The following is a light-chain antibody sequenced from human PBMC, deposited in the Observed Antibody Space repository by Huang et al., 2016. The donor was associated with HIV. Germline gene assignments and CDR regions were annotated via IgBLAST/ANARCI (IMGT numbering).Light chain of an antibody. J-gene: IGKJ2*01. Sequence: DIQMTQSPSSLSASVGDRVTITCRASQTIITYGNWSQQKPGKGPKLLIYGASCLHSGFTSRFSGSVSGTDFTLTISSLQPDDFATYYCQQSFNTPPYTFGQGTKLEIK. CDR3: QQSFNTPPYT. CDR2: GAS. V-gene: IGKV1-39*01. CDR1: QTIITY.